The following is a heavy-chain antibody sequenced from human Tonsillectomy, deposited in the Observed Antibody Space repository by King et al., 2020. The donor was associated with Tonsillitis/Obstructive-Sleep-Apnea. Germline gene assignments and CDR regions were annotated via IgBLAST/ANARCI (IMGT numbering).Heavy chain of an antibody. Sequence: VQLVESGGAVVHPGSSLRLSCEASGFTFSSYGMHGVPRAPGRGLGGGAVISNDGRKKFYADSVKGRFTISRDNSKNTLYLQMNSLRAEDTAVYYCARPTLHYDFWSGYLYWGQGILLTVSS. CDR2: ISNDGRKK. D-gene: IGHD3-3*01. CDR1: GFTFSSYG. V-gene: IGHV3-30*03. CDR3: ARPTLHYDFWSGYLY. J-gene: IGHJ4*02.